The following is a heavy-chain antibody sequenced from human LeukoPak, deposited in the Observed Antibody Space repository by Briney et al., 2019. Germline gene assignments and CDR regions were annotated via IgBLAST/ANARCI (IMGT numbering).Heavy chain of an antibody. Sequence: KPGGSLRLSCAASGFTFSSYSMNWVRQAPGKGLEWVSSISSSSSYIYYADSVKGRFTISRDNAKNSLYLQMNSLRAEDTAVYYCARVKFVGNSQGWFDPWGQGTLVTVSS. CDR2: ISSSSSYI. D-gene: IGHD4-23*01. J-gene: IGHJ5*02. CDR3: ARVKFVGNSQGWFDP. V-gene: IGHV3-21*01. CDR1: GFTFSSYS.